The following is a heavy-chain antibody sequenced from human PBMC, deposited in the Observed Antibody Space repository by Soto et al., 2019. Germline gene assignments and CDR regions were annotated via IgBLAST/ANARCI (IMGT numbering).Heavy chain of an antibody. V-gene: IGHV5-51*01. D-gene: IGHD4-17*01. CDR2: IHPGDSDT. CDR3: TLSYGDSYYYYTGMDV. Sequence: GESLKISSGGSGFSFSKYTVGWVRQIHGKGLEWMGIIHPGDSDTRYSPSFQGQVTISADKSISTAYLQWSSLKASDTAMFYCTLSYGDSYYYYTGMDVCGQGTTVTVSS. J-gene: IGHJ6*02. CDR1: GFSFSKYT.